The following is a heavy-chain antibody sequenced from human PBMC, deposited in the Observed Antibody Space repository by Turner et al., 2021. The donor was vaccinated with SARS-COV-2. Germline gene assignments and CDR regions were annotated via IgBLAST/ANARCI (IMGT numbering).Heavy chain of an antibody. CDR1: GFTFSKAW. CDR2: IKPKTDGGAI. CDR3: TTEGLY. V-gene: IGHV3-15*01. Sequence: EVQLVESGGGLVKPGGYLRLSCAASGFTFSKAWMSWVRQAPGKGLEWFGRIKPKTDGGAIDYAAPVKGRFTISRDDSKNTLSLGINSLKTADTAVYYCTTEGLYWGQGTLVTVSS. J-gene: IGHJ4*02.